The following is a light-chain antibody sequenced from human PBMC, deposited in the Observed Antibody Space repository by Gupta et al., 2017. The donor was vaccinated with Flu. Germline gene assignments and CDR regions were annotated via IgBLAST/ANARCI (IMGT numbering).Light chain of an antibody. CDR2: KDT. CDR1: ALPKHF. J-gene: IGLJ1*01. CDR3: QSAESSGTYTV. V-gene: IGLV3-25*03. Sequence: GQTATIICSGDALPKHFAYWFQQKPGQAPALVIYKDTERASGVPERFSGSSSGTTVTLTISGVQAEDEADYYCQSAESSGTYTVFGAGTTVTVL.